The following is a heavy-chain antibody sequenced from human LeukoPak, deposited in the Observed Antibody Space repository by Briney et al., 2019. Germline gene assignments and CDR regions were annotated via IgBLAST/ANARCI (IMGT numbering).Heavy chain of an antibody. CDR3: ARSALSGFDI. J-gene: IGHJ6*02. V-gene: IGHV4-4*07. CDR2: FYASGTT. Sequence: PSETLSLTCIMSGGSINNYYWSWIRQPAGKGPEWIGRFYASGTTYYNPALNSRAAVSMDMSKNHFSLKLTSVTAADTAVYYCARSALSGFDIWGQGTTVTVSS. D-gene: IGHD5-12*01. CDR1: GGSINNYY.